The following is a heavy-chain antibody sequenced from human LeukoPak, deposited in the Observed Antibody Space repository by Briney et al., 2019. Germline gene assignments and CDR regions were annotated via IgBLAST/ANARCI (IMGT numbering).Heavy chain of an antibody. V-gene: IGHV4-59*08. D-gene: IGHD3-10*01. CDR1: GDSISSYY. CDR2: IYYSGST. J-gene: IGHJ4*02. CDR3: ARHYPYGSGSYSPFYFDY. Sequence: SETLSLTCTVSGDSISSYYWSWTRQPPGKGLEWIGHIYYSGSTNYNPSPKSRVTISVDTSKNQYSLKLSSVTAADTGVYYCARHYPYGSGSYSPFYFDYWGQGTLVTVSS.